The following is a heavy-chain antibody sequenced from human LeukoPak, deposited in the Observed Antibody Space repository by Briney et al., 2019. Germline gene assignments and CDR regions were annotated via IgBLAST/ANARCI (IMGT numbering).Heavy chain of an antibody. J-gene: IGHJ4*02. Sequence: SETLSLTCTVPGDSISSYNYYWGWIRQPPGKGLEWIGNVFHTGSTYYNPSLTSRLSISVDTSREQFSLTLSSVTAADTAVYYCVRRHESRTYSFDKWGRGTLVTVSS. D-gene: IGHD3-22*01. CDR3: VRRHESRTYSFDK. V-gene: IGHV4-39*01. CDR2: VFHTGST. CDR1: GDSISSYNYY.